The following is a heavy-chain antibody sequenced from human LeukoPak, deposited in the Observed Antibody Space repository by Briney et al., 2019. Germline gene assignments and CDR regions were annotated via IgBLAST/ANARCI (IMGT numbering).Heavy chain of an antibody. V-gene: IGHV4-4*07. CDR3: ARTPIYYYDNSGYYN. Sequence: SETLSLTCTVSGGSINNYYWSWIRQPAGKGLEWIGRIYTSGSTNYNPSLKSRVTMSVDTSKKQFSLKLISVTAADTAVYYCARTPIYYYDNSGYYNWGQGTLVTVSS. CDR2: IYTSGST. J-gene: IGHJ4*02. CDR1: GGSINNYY. D-gene: IGHD3-22*01.